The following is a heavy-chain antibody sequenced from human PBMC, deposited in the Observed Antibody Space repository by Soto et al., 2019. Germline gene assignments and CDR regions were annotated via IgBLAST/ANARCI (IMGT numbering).Heavy chain of an antibody. CDR1: GFPFSSYT. D-gene: IGHD3-16*01. J-gene: IGHJ3*02. V-gene: IGHV3-23*01. Sequence: GGSLRLSCVASGFPFSSYTMSWVRQTPGKGLEWVSGISGSGGRTYYADSVKGRFTISRDNSNNTLSLQMHILRVEDTAVYFCAKGGYYSLFDIWGQGTMVTVSS. CDR2: ISGSGGRT. CDR3: AKGGYYSLFDI.